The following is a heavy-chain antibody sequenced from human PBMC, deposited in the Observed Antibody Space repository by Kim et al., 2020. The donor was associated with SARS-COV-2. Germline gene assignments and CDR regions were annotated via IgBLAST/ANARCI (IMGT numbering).Heavy chain of an antibody. CDR1: GGSISSSSYY. Sequence: SETLSLTCTVSGGSISSSSYYWGWIRQPPGKGLEWIGSIYYSGSTYYNPSLKSRVTISVDTSKNQFSLKLSSVTAADTAVYYCASEYDFRSGNPSLAFDIWGQGTMVTVSS. J-gene: IGHJ3*02. V-gene: IGHV4-39*01. CDR2: IYYSGST. CDR3: ASEYDFRSGNPSLAFDI. D-gene: IGHD3-3*01.